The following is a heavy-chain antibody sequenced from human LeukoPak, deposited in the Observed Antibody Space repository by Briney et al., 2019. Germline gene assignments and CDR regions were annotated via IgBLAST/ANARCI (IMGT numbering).Heavy chain of an antibody. J-gene: IGHJ4*02. Sequence: GGSLRLSCSASGFTFSSYSMNWVRQAPGKGLEWVSSISSSSSYIYYADSVKGRFTISRDNAKNSLYLQMNSLRAEDTAVYYCARQIIDYGDYVAFDYWGQGTLVTVSS. CDR3: ARQIIDYGDYVAFDY. D-gene: IGHD4-17*01. V-gene: IGHV3-21*01. CDR2: ISSSSSYI. CDR1: GFTFSSYS.